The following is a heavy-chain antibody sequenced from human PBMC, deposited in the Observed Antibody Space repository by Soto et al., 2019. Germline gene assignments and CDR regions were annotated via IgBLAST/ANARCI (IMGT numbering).Heavy chain of an antibody. CDR2: IIPLSDTV. Sequence: QVQLVQSGAEVRKPGSSVKVSCKTPGGTYRNYAISWVRQAPGQGLEWMGGIIPLSDTVNYAQKFQGRLTITADKSTSTAYMELSSLRPEDTAVYYGARYNWNERGMDVWGQGTTVTVSS. CDR1: GGTYRNYA. V-gene: IGHV1-69*06. D-gene: IGHD1-20*01. J-gene: IGHJ6*02. CDR3: ARYNWNERGMDV.